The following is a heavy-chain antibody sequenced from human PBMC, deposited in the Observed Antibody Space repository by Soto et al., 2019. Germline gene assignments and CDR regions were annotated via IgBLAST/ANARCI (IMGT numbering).Heavy chain of an antibody. J-gene: IGHJ4*02. CDR3: ARDKPGYSSSWYSNY. CDR1: GFTFSSYA. D-gene: IGHD6-13*01. V-gene: IGHV3-30-3*01. CDR2: ISYDGSNK. Sequence: GGSLRLSCAASGFTFSSYAMHWVRQAPGKGLEWVAVISYDGSNKYYADSVKGRFTISRDNSKNTLYLQMNSLRAEDTAVYYCARDKPGYSSSWYSNYWGQGTLVTVSS.